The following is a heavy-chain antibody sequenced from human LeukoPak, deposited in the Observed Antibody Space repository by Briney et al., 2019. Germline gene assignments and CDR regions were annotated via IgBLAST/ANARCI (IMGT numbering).Heavy chain of an antibody. J-gene: IGHJ3*02. V-gene: IGHV4-39*01. Sequence: SETLSLTCTVSGGSISINKYYWGWIRQPPGEGLEWIGSIYYSGSTYYNPSLKSRVTISVDTSKNQFSLKLSSVTAADTAVYYCATPYSGGYHGLDIWGQGTMVTVSS. D-gene: IGHD1-26*01. CDR1: GGSISINKYY. CDR2: IYYSGST. CDR3: ATPYSGGYHGLDI.